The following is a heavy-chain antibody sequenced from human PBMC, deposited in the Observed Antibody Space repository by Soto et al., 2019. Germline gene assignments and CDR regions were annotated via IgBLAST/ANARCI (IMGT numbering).Heavy chain of an antibody. V-gene: IGHV3-21*01. Sequence: GGSLRLSCAASGFTFSSYSMNWVRQAPGKGLEWVSSISSSSSYIYYADSVKGRFTISRDNAKNSLYLQMNSLRAEDTAVYYCAREWSYALDFDYWGQGTLVTVSS. CDR1: GFTFSSYS. J-gene: IGHJ4*02. CDR3: AREWSYALDFDY. D-gene: IGHD2-2*01. CDR2: ISSSSSYI.